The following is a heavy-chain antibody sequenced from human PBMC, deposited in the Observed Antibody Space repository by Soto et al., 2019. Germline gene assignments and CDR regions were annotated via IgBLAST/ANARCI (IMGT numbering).Heavy chain of an antibody. CDR2: VYNRGST. J-gene: IGHJ4*02. D-gene: IGHD5-12*01. CDR3: ARFDGYSGPAEY. CDR1: GGSLSGFY. Sequence: SETLSLTCTVSGGSLSGFYWSWIRKPPGKALEWIGYVYNRGSTSYNPSLNGRVTLSLDATTNQFSLSLTSLTAADTAVYYCARFDGYSGPAEYWGQGTLVTVS. V-gene: IGHV4-4*08.